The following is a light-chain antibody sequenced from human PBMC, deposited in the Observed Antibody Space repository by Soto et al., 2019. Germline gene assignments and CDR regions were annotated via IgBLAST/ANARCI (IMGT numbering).Light chain of an antibody. V-gene: IGKV3-20*01. Sequence: EIVLTQSPGTLSLSPGERATLSCRASQSLSSTYLAWYQQKPGQAPRVLIYGASSRATGIPDRFSDSGSGTDFTLTISRLEPEDFEVYYCQQYGSSSLTFGGGTKVEIK. CDR1: QSLSSTY. CDR2: GAS. CDR3: QQYGSSSLT. J-gene: IGKJ4*01.